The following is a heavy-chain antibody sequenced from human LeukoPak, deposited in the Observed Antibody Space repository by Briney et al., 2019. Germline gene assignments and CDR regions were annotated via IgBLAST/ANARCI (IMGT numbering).Heavy chain of an antibody. D-gene: IGHD2-8*01. CDR2: ISYDGSNK. Sequence: GGSLRLSCAASGFTFSSYAMHWVRQAPGKGLEWVAVISYDGSNKYYADSVKGRFTISRDNSKNTLYLQMSSLRAEDTAVYCCARGEVYSADYYYYYGMDVWGQGTTVTVSS. CDR1: GFTFSSYA. J-gene: IGHJ6*02. CDR3: ARGEVYSADYYYYYGMDV. V-gene: IGHV3-30*04.